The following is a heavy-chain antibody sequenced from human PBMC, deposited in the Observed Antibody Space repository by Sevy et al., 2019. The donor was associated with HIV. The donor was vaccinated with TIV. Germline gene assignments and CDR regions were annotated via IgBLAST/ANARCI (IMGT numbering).Heavy chain of an antibody. D-gene: IGHD3-16*01. V-gene: IGHV1-69*13. CDR3: AGARGGGGPGWGYYYGMDV. CDR2: IIPIFGTA. J-gene: IGHJ6*02. CDR1: GGTFSSYA. Sequence: ASVKVSCKASGGTFSSYAISWVRQAPGQGLEWMGGIIPIFGTANYAQKFQGRVTITGGESTSTAYMELSSLRSEDTAVYYCAGARGGGGPGWGYYYGMDVWGQGTTVTVSS.